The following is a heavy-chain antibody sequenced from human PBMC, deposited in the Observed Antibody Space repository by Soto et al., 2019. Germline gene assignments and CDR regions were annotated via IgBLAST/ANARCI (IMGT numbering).Heavy chain of an antibody. J-gene: IGHJ5*02. D-gene: IGHD6-19*01. V-gene: IGHV4-4*02. Sequence: SETLSLTCAVSGGSISSSNWWSWVRQPPGKGLEWIGEIYHSGSTNYNPSLKSRVTISVDTSRNQFSLKLSSVTAADTAVYYCARKAGTYWFDPWGQGTLVTVS. CDR1: GGSISSSNW. CDR2: IYHSGST. CDR3: ARKAGTYWFDP.